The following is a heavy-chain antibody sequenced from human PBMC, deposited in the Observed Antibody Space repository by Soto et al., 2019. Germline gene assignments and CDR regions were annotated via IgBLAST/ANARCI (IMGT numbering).Heavy chain of an antibody. CDR2: ISYDGSNK. Sequence: GGSLRLSCAASGFTFSSYAMHWVRQAPGKGLEWVAVISYDGSNKYYADSVKGRFTISRDNSKNTLYLQMNSLRAEDTAVYYCARVDSSSWYVLGYWGQGTLVTVSS. D-gene: IGHD6-13*01. CDR3: ARVDSSSWYVLGY. CDR1: GFTFSSYA. V-gene: IGHV3-30-3*01. J-gene: IGHJ4*02.